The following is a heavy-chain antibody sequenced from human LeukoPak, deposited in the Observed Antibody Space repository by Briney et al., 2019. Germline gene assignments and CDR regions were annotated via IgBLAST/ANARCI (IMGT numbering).Heavy chain of an antibody. V-gene: IGHV3-7*01. J-gene: IGHJ3*02. D-gene: IGHD3-22*01. CDR1: GFSFNSYW. CDR2: ISQDGSER. Sequence: GGALRLSCAASGFSFNSYWMSWVRQAPGTGLECVAHISQDGSERYYADSLKGRFTISRDNAKNSLYLQMNSLRAEDTAMYYCARDWSFDSDDYYLYGFDIWGQGTRVTVSS. CDR3: ARDWSFDSDDYYLYGFDI.